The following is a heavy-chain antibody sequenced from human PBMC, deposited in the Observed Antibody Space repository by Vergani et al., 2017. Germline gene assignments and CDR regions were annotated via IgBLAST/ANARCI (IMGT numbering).Heavy chain of an antibody. CDR3: ASGAFSY. V-gene: IGHV3-23*01. D-gene: IGHD1-26*01. CDR2: ISGSGGRA. CDR1: GFTFSSYG. Sequence: ELQLMESGGGVVQPGGSLRLSCAASGFTFSSYGMYWVRQAPGKGLEWVSVISGSGGRAKYADSVKGRFTVSRDNSKNTLYLQMNSLRAEDTAVYYCASGAFSYWGQGTLVTVSS. J-gene: IGHJ4*02.